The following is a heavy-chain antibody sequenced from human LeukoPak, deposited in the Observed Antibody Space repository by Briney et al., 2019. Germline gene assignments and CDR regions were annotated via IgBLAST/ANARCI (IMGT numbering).Heavy chain of an antibody. J-gene: IGHJ4*02. V-gene: IGHV4-39*07. CDR2: INHSGST. D-gene: IGHD6-19*01. Sequence: PSETLSLTCTVSGGSISSSSDYWGWVRQPPGKGLEWIEEINHSGSTNYNPSLKSRVTISVDTSKNQFSLKLSSVTAADTAVYYCARGLGYSSGWYVDYWGQGTLVTVSS. CDR3: ARGLGYSSGWYVDY. CDR1: GGSISSSSDY.